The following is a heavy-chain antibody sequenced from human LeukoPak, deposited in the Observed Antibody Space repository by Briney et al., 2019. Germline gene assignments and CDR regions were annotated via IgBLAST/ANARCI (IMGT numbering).Heavy chain of an antibody. D-gene: IGHD3-22*01. V-gene: IGHV4-59*01. CDR2: IYDSGST. Sequence: SETLSLTCTVSGGSISSYYWSWIRQPPGKGLEWIGYIYDSGSTNYNPSLESRGAISVDTSKNQFSLWLSSVTAADTAVYYCARDGVASSGYYYFDYWGQGTLVTVSS. CDR3: ARDGVASSGYYYFDY. CDR1: GGSISSYY. J-gene: IGHJ4*02.